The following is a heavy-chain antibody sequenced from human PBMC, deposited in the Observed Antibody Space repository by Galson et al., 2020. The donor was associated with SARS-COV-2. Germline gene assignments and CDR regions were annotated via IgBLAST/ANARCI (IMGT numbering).Heavy chain of an antibody. CDR2: ISPNNGNT. CDR3: ARVAIVVAVDATFDY. V-gene: IGHV1-18*01. Sequence: ASVKVSCKASGYTFSSYGISWVRQAPGQGLEWMGCISPNNGNTNYAQKFQGRVTMTIDTSTSTAYMELRNLRSDDTAVYYCARVAIVVAVDATFDYWGQGTLFTVSS. D-gene: IGHD2-15*01. J-gene: IGHJ4*02. CDR1: GYTFSSYG.